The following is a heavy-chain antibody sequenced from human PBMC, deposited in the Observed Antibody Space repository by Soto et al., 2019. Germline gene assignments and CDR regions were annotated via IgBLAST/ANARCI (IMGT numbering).Heavy chain of an antibody. Sequence: QVQLVESGGGVGQPGRSLRLSCAASGFTFSNYGMHWVRQAPGKGLEWVTIISYDGSNKLYADSVKGRFSISRDNSKNTLYLHMINMRLEDTAVYYCAKGLWRSGVDSGDYFDFWGQGALVTVSA. CDR1: GFTFSNYG. V-gene: IGHV3-30*18. CDR3: AKGLWRSGVDSGDYFDF. J-gene: IGHJ4*02. CDR2: ISYDGSNK. D-gene: IGHD2-21*02.